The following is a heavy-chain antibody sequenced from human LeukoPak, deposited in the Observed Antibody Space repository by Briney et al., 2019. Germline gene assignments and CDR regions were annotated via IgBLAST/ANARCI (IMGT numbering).Heavy chain of an antibody. CDR1: GGSLSSGGYF. Sequence: SQTLSLTCAVSGGSLSSGGYFWGWIRQYPGKGLEWIGCISHSGTSYYNPSLKSRVTISVDTSKNQFSLKLSSVTAADTAVYYCARDSGSGSYPVYYFDYWGQGTLVTVSS. D-gene: IGHD3-10*01. V-gene: IGHV4-31*11. J-gene: IGHJ4*02. CDR2: ISHSGTS. CDR3: ARDSGSGSYPVYYFDY.